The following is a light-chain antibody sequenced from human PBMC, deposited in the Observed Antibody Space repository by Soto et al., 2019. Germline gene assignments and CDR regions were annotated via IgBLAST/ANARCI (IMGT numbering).Light chain of an antibody. J-gene: IGLJ2*01. CDR1: SSDIGASDY. CDR3: SSDAL. Sequence: QSALTQPASVSGSPGQSITVSCTGTSSDIGASDYVSWYQQHPDKAPKLIIYNVNYRPSGISSRFSGSKSGNTASLTISGLQAEYEADYFGSSDALFGGGTKLTVL. CDR2: NVN. V-gene: IGLV2-14*03.